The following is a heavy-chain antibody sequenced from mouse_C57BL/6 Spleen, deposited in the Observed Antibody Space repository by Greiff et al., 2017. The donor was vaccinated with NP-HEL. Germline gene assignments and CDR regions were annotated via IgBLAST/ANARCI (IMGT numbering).Heavy chain of an antibody. D-gene: IGHD1-1*01. CDR1: GYAFSSYW. CDR2: IYPGDGDT. CDR3: ARGDYYGSTLFDY. J-gene: IGHJ2*01. Sequence: VQLQQSGAELVKPGASVKISCKASGYAFSSYWMNWVKQRPGKGLEWIGQIYPGDGDTTYNGKFKGKATLTADKSSSTAYMQLSSLTSEDSAVYFCARGDYYGSTLFDYWGQGTTLTVSS. V-gene: IGHV1-80*01.